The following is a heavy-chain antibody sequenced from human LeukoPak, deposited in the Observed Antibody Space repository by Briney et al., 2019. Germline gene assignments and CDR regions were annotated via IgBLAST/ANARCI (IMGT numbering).Heavy chain of an antibody. J-gene: IGHJ4*02. D-gene: IGHD5/OR15-5a*01. V-gene: IGHV3-43*02. CDR1: GFTFYNYA. Sequence: QPGGPLSHFCALSGFTFYNYAIHWVRQAPGRGLEWGSLTSGDGITTYFADSVKGLFTISRDNSKSSLILQMNSLRTEDTALYYCARDHVYGGADYWGQGTLVTVSS. CDR2: TSGDGITT. CDR3: ARDHVYGGADY.